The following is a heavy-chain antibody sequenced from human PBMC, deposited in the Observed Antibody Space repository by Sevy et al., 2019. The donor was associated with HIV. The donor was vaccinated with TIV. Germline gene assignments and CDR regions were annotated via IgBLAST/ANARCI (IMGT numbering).Heavy chain of an antibody. CDR1: GFTFSSYW. CDR3: ARNYYDSSGTRWFDP. D-gene: IGHD3-22*01. CDR2: INSDGSST. J-gene: IGHJ5*02. V-gene: IGHV3-74*01. Sequence: GGSLRLSCAASGFTFSSYWMHWVRQAPGKGLVWVSRINSDGSSTSYADSVKGRFTISRDNAKNTLYLQMNSLRAEDTAGYYCARNYYDSSGTRWFDPWGQGTLVTVSS.